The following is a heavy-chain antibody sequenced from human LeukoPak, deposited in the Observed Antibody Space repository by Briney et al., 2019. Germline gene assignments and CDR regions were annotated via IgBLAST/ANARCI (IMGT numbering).Heavy chain of an antibody. D-gene: IGHD5-18*01. CDR3: AQIYTYGSSQFDY. Sequence: PGGSLRLSCAASGFTFNTNAMNWVRQAPGKGLEWVSYISSSGSTIYYADSVKGRFTISRDNAKNSLYLQMNSLRAEDTAVYYCAQIYTYGSSQFDYWGQGTLVTVSS. CDR1: GFTFNTNA. CDR2: ISSSGSTI. V-gene: IGHV3-48*03. J-gene: IGHJ4*02.